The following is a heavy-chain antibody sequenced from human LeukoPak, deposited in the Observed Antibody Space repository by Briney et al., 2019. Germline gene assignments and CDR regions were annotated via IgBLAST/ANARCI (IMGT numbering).Heavy chain of an antibody. CDR1: GGSFSGYY. D-gene: IGHD3-3*01. CDR2: INHSGST. CDR3: ARGREWLY. V-gene: IGHV4-34*01. Sequence: PSETLSLTCAVYGGSFSGYYWSWIRQPPGKGLEWIGEINHSGSTNYNPSLKSRVTISVDTSKIQFSLKLSSVTAADAAVYYCARGREWLYWGQGTLVTVSS. J-gene: IGHJ4*02.